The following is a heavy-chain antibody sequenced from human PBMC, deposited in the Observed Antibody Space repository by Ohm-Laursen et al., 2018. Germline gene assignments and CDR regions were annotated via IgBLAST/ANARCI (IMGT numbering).Heavy chain of an antibody. CDR3: AKDISLQLGYCSGGSCYSYYYGMDV. D-gene: IGHD2-15*01. CDR2: ISYDGSNK. J-gene: IGHJ6*02. V-gene: IGHV3-30*18. Sequence: RSLRLSCSASGFTFSSFGMHWVRQAPGKGLEWVAVISYDGSNKYYADSVKGRFTISRDNSKNTLYLQMNSLRAEDTAVYYCAKDISLQLGYCSGGSCYSYYYGMDVWGQGTTVTVSS. CDR1: GFTFSSFG.